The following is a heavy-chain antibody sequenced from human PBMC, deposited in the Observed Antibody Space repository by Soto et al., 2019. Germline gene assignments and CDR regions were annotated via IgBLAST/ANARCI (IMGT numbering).Heavy chain of an antibody. J-gene: IGHJ4*02. CDR1: ELTFGSRA. Sequence: EVQLLESGGDLKQPGGSLRLSCVASELTFGSRAMSWVRQAPGEGLQWVSTITDTGGDAKYADSVRGRFVISRDNSKKTLYLQMISLTAEDSAMYFCARGSTDSYPGSRIFDFWGRGTLVTVSS. CDR3: ARGSTDSYPGSRIFDF. D-gene: IGHD3-10*01. CDR2: ITDTGGDA. V-gene: IGHV3-23*01.